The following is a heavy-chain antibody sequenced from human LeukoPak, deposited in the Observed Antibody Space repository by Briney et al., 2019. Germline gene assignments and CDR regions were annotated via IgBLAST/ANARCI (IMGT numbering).Heavy chain of an antibody. CDR2: IKQDGSEK. CDR1: GYTFSPYW. CDR3: ARCSYSGSYSYSAFDI. V-gene: IGHV3-7*01. J-gene: IGHJ3*02. Sequence: GGSLRLSCVASGYTFSPYWMSWVRQIPGKGLEWVANIKQDGSEKYYVDSVKGRFTISRDNAKNSLYLQMNSLRAEDTAVYYCARCSYSGSYSYSAFDIWGQGTMVTVSS. D-gene: IGHD1-26*01.